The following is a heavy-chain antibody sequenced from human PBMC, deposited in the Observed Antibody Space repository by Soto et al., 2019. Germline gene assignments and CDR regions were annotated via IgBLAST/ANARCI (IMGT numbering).Heavy chain of an antibody. CDR2: FDPEEGEI. CDR3: ATTRTTYVYDFDS. V-gene: IGHV1-24*01. J-gene: IGHJ4*02. D-gene: IGHD3-16*01. CDR1: GHSLTDLS. Sequence: VASVKVSCKVAGHSLTDLSMHCVRQGPGRGLEWLGGFDPEEGEIIYAQNFQGRIRLTEDTSTDTAFMELNSLKSEDTAIYYCATTRTTYVYDFDSWGQGTLVTVSS.